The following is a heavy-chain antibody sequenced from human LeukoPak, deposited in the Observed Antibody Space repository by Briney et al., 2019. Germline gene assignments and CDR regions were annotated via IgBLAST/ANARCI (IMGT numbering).Heavy chain of an antibody. J-gene: IGHJ6*02. CDR3: ARDHLKNYDILTGYRYGMDV. V-gene: IGHV3-23*01. CDR2: ISGSGGST. D-gene: IGHD3-9*01. CDR1: GFTFSSYA. Sequence: GGSLRLSCAASGFTFSSYAMSWVRQAPGKGLEWVSAISGSGGSTYYADSVKGRFTISRDNAKNSLYLQMNSLRAEDTAVYYCARDHLKNYDILTGYRYGMDVWGQGTTVTVSS.